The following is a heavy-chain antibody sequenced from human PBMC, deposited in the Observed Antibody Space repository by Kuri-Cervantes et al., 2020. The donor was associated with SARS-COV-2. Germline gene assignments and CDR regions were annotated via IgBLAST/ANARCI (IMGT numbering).Heavy chain of an antibody. Sequence: SGPTLVKPRQTLTLTCTFSGFSLSTSGMCVSWIRQPPGKALEWLARIDWDDDKYYRTSLKTRLTISKDTSKNQVVLTMTNVDPVDTATYYCARIQAATVIADYWGQGAPVTVSS. J-gene: IGHJ4*02. CDR2: IDWDDDK. CDR1: GFSLSTSGMC. D-gene: IGHD4-11*01. CDR3: ARIQAATVIADY. V-gene: IGHV2-70*11.